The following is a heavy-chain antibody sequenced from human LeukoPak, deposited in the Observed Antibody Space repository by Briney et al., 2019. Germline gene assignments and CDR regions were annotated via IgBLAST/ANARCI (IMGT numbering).Heavy chain of an antibody. V-gene: IGHV4-4*07. J-gene: IGHJ6*03. CDR3: AREYYDFWSGYPYYYYYYYMDV. Sequence: SETLSLTCTVCGGSISGYYWSWIRQPAGKGLEWVGRIYTSGSTNYNPSLLSTVTMSVDTSKNQFSLKLSSVTAADTAVYYCAREYYDFWSGYPYYYYYYYMDVWGKGTTVTVSS. CDR2: IYTSGST. CDR1: GGSISGYY. D-gene: IGHD3-3*01.